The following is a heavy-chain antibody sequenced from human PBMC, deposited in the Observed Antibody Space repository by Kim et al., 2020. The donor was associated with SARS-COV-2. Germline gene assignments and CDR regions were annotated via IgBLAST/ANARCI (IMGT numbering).Heavy chain of an antibody. CDR1: GFTFSSYA. Sequence: GGSLRLSCAASGFTFSSYAMSWVRQAPGKGLEWVSAISGSGGSTYYADSVKGRFTISRDNSKNTLYLQMNSLRAEDTAVYYCAKYSPWFGELNDAFDIWGQGTMVTVSS. CDR2: ISGSGGST. V-gene: IGHV3-23*01. CDR3: AKYSPWFGELNDAFDI. J-gene: IGHJ3*02. D-gene: IGHD3-10*01.